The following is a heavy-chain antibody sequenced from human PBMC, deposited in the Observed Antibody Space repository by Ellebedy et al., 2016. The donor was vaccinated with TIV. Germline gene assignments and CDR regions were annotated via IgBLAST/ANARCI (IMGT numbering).Heavy chain of an antibody. Sequence: GESLKISCAASGFTFSSYAMYWVRQAPGKGLEWVALISYDGSNKSYADSVKGRFTISRDNSKNTLNLQMNSLRAEDTAVYYCARDHPRSYGYKNPHLDAFDIWGQGTMVTVSS. CDR2: ISYDGSNK. V-gene: IGHV3-30*01. D-gene: IGHD5-24*01. CDR1: GFTFSSYA. J-gene: IGHJ3*02. CDR3: ARDHPRSYGYKNPHLDAFDI.